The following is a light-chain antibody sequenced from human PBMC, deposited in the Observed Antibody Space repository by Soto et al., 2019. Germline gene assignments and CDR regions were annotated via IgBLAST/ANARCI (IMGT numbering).Light chain of an antibody. CDR3: HQYRISLT. J-gene: IGKJ4*01. CDR1: QSVSSSY. Sequence: EIVLTQSPGTLSLSPGERATLSCRASQSVSSSYLAWYQQKPGQAPRLLIYGASSRATGIPDRFSGSGSATDFTLTISRLEPEDFAVYYCHQYRISLTFGGGTKVEIK. V-gene: IGKV3-20*01. CDR2: GAS.